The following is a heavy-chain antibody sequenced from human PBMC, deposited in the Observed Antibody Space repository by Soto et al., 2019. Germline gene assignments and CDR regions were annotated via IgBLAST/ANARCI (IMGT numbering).Heavy chain of an antibody. V-gene: IGHV3-30-3*01. D-gene: IGHD6-19*01. CDR3: ARDRVSSGWYGRYGMDG. Sequence: VGSLRIPCAASACPSSNYPMQWGLPHPSNGLEWVAVISYDGSNKYYADSVKGRFTISRDYSKNTLYLQMNSLRAEDTAVYYCARDRVSSGWYGRYGMDGWGQGNTVIVSS. CDR1: ACPSSNYP. CDR2: ISYDGSNK. J-gene: IGHJ6*02.